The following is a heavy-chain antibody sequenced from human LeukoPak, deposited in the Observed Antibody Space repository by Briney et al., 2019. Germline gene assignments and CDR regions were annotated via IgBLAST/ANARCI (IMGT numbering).Heavy chain of an antibody. J-gene: IGHJ3*02. CDR1: GYSFTSYW. D-gene: IGHD1-1*01. CDR2: IYPADSDS. V-gene: IGHV5-51*01. CDR3: GRQVETGTAFDI. Sequence: GESLKIFCKGSGYSFTSYWIGWVRQMPGKGLECMGIIYPADSDSRYSPSFQGQVTISVDKSISTAYLQWSSLKASDTAMYYCGRQVETGTAFDIWGQGTMVTVSS.